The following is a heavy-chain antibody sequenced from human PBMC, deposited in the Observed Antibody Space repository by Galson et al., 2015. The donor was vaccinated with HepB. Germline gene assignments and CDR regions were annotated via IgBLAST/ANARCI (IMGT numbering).Heavy chain of an antibody. CDR3: AREREWAYQLSLCEDY. J-gene: IGHJ4*02. D-gene: IGHD2-2*01. Sequence: SLRLSCAASGFTFSSYWMSWVRQAPGKGLEWVANIKQDGSEKYYVDSVKGRFTISRDNAKNSLYLQMNSLRAEDTAVYYCAREREWAYQLSLCEDYWGQGTLVTVSS. V-gene: IGHV3-7*03. CDR1: GFTFSSYW. CDR2: IKQDGSEK.